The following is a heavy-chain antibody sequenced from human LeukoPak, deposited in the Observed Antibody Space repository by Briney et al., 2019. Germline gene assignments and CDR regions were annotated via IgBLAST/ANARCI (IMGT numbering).Heavy chain of an antibody. CDR3: ARSSGYYSDAFDI. V-gene: IGHV3-9*03. Sequence: PGGSLRLSCAASGFTFDDYAMHWVRQAPGKGLEWVSGISWNSGSIGYADSVKGRFTISRDNAKNSLYLQMNSLRAEDMALYYCARSSGYYSDAFDIWGQGTMVTVSS. CDR1: GFTFDDYA. CDR2: ISWNSGSI. D-gene: IGHD3-22*01. J-gene: IGHJ3*02.